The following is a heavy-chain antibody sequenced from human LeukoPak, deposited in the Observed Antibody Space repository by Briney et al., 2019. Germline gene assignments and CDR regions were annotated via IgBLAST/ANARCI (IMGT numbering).Heavy chain of an antibody. D-gene: IGHD3-3*01. Sequence: ASVKVSCKASGYTFTDYYLHWVRQAPGHGLEWMGWIKPDGGDTNYAQRLQGRVTMTRDTSISIAYMELTNLSSDDTAVYYCARGITIYGVMIIYFDSWGQGTLVTVSS. CDR1: GYTFTDYY. CDR3: ARGITIYGVMIIYFDS. CDR2: IKPDGGDT. J-gene: IGHJ4*02. V-gene: IGHV1-2*02.